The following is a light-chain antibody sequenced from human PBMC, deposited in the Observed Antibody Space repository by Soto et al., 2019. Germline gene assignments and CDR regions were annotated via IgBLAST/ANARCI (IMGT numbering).Light chain of an antibody. CDR2: GAS. Sequence: EIVLTQSPGTLSLSPGERATLSCRASQSVSSSYLAWYQQKPGQAPRLLIYGASSRATGIPDRFRGSGSGTDFTLTISRLEPEDLAVYHCQQYGRSPYTFGQGNKLEIK. CDR3: QQYGRSPYT. J-gene: IGKJ2*01. CDR1: QSVSSSY. V-gene: IGKV3-20*01.